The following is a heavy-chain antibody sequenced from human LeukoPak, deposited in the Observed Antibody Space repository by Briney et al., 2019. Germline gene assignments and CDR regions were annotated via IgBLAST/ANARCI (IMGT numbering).Heavy chain of an antibody. D-gene: IGHD2-2*01. J-gene: IGHJ5*02. Sequence: GGSLRLSCAASGFTLSSYWMHWVRQAPGKGLVWVSRINSDGSSTSYADSVKGRFTISRDNAKNTLYLQMNSLRAEDTAVYYCARERDCSSTSCYSWWFDPWGQGTLVTVSS. V-gene: IGHV3-74*01. CDR1: GFTLSSYW. CDR3: ARERDCSSTSCYSWWFDP. CDR2: INSDGSST.